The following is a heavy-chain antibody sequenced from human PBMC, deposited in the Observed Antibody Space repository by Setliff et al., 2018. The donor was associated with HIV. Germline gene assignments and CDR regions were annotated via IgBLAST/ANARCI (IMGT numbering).Heavy chain of an antibody. Sequence: SETLSLTCTVSGGSIRSSTYYWGWIRQPPGKGLEWIGNIYHSGSTLYKPSLKSRVTMSVDTSKNQFSLKLNSVTAADTAVYHCARLSSYRSSSYYFDYWGQGALVTVSS. CDR2: IYHSGST. J-gene: IGHJ4*02. CDR3: ARLSSYRSSSYYFDY. D-gene: IGHD6-6*01. CDR1: GGSIRSSTYY. V-gene: IGHV4-39*01.